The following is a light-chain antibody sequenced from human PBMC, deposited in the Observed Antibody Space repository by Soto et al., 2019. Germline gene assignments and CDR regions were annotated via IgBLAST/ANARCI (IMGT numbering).Light chain of an antibody. J-gene: IGLJ1*01. V-gene: IGLV2-14*01. Sequence: QSVLTQPASVSGSPGQSITISCNGTSSDVGGYKYVSWYQQYPGKAPKLKIYEVSNRPSGVSNRFSGSKSGNTASLTISGLQAEDEADYYCSSYAGSNNFGVFGTGTKVTVL. CDR1: SSDVGGYKY. CDR3: SSYAGSNNFGV. CDR2: EVS.